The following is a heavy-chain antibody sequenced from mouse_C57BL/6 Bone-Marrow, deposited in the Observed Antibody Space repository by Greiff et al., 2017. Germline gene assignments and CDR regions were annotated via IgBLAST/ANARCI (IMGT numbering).Heavy chain of an antibody. Sequence: VKLQQPGAELVKPGASVKLSCKASGYTFTSYWMHWVKQRPGQGLEWVGMINSISGSTNYNEKFTSKATLTVDKASSTAYMQLSSLTSEDSAVYYCARGLWWLYYWGQGTTLSVSS. J-gene: IGHJ2*01. D-gene: IGHD1-1*02. V-gene: IGHV1-64*01. CDR1: GYTFTSYW. CDR3: ARGLWWLYY. CDR2: INSISGST.